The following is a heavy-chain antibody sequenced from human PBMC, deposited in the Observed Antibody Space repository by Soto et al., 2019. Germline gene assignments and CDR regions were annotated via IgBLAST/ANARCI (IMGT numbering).Heavy chain of an antibody. D-gene: IGHD5-18*01. V-gene: IGHV1-46*01. Sequence: QVQLVQSGAEVKKPGASVKVSCKASGYTFTSHYIHWVRQAPGQGLEWMGIINPSGGTANYPQKVQGRVTMTTDTSTSTVYMELSSLRSEDTAVYYCARGQSSYPFDYWGQGTLVTVSS. CDR2: INPSGGTA. J-gene: IGHJ4*02. CDR3: ARGQSSYPFDY. CDR1: GYTFTSHY.